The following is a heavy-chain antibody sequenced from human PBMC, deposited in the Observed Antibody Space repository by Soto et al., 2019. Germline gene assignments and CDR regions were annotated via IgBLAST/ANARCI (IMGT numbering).Heavy chain of an antibody. CDR1: GFTFNDCG. CDR2: IWSDGRNK. Sequence: GASLRLSCKVSGFTFNDCGMHWVRQAPGKGLEWVAVIWSDGRNKYYADSVKGRFTISRDSSSNTVYLQMNTLRGEDTALYYCAKDPSKYYYGSGTYYFDYRGQGT. D-gene: IGHD3-10*01. J-gene: IGHJ4*02. CDR3: AKDPSKYYYGSGTYYFDY. V-gene: IGHV3-33*06.